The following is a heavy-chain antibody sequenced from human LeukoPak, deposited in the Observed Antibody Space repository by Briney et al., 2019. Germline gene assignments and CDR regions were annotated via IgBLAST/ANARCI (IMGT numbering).Heavy chain of an antibody. Sequence: SETLSLTCTVSGYSISSGYYWGWIRQPPGKGLEWIGSIYHSGSTYYNPSLKSRVTISVGTSKNQFSLKLSSVTAADTAVYYCARRKLYYYGSGSPFDYWGQGTLVTVSS. D-gene: IGHD3-10*01. CDR2: IYHSGST. CDR1: GYSISSGYY. V-gene: IGHV4-38-2*02. J-gene: IGHJ4*02. CDR3: ARRKLYYYGSGSPFDY.